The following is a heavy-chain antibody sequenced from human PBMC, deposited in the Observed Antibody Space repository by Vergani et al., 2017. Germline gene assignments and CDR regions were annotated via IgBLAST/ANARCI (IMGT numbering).Heavy chain of an antibody. J-gene: IGHJ5*02. CDR1: GFTFSSYA. D-gene: IGHD2-15*01. CDR2: ISGSGGST. Sequence: EVQLLESGGGLVQPGGSLRLSCAASGFTFSSYAMSWVRQAPGKGLEWVSAISGSGGSTYYADSVKGRFTISRDNSKKSLSLIMNSLRPEDTALYYCVRDLDCSPINCYHGFDPWGQGTLVTVSS. CDR3: VRDLDCSPINCYHGFDP. V-gene: IGHV3-23*01.